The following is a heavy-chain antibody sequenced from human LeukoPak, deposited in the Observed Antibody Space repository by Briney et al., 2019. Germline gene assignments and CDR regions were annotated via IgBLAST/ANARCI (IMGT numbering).Heavy chain of an antibody. D-gene: IGHD4-23*01. Sequence: PSETLSLTCAVYGGSFSAYYWSWIRQSPGKGLEWIGEINDRESTNYNPSLTSRVTISVDTSMNQFSLKLSSVTAADTAVYYCARGFYGGNPASVDHWGQGTLVTVSS. CDR2: INDREST. CDR3: ARGFYGGNPASVDH. CDR1: GGSFSAYY. J-gene: IGHJ4*02. V-gene: IGHV4-34*01.